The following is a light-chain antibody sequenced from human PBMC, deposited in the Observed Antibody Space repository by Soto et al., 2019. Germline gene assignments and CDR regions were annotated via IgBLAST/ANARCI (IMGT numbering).Light chain of an antibody. CDR2: DAS. CDR3: QQRSNWPPIT. V-gene: IGKV3-11*01. CDR1: QSVSSY. Sequence: DIVLTQSPATLSLSPGERVTLSFMASQSVSSYLAWYQQKPGRAPRLLIYDASNRATGIPARFSGSGSGTDFTLTISSLEPEDFAVYYCQQRSNWPPITFGQGTRLEIK. J-gene: IGKJ5*01.